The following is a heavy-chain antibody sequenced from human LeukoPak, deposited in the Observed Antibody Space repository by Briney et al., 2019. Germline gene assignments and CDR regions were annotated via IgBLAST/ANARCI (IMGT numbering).Heavy chain of an antibody. CDR2: IYWDDDK. D-gene: IGHD3-10*01. CDR1: GGSISSYYW. J-gene: IGHJ5*02. V-gene: IGHV2-5*08. CDR3: AHSRTMVRGVHNWFDP. Sequence: TLSLTCTVSGGSISSYYWSWIRQPPGKGLEWLALIYWDDDKRYSPSLKSRLTITKDTSKNQVVLTMTNMDPVDTATYYCAHSRTMVRGVHNWFDPWGQGTLVTVSS.